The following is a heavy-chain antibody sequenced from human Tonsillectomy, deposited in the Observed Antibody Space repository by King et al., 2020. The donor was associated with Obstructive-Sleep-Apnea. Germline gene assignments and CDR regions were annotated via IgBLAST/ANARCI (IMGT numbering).Heavy chain of an antibody. CDR1: GFTFSTYS. Sequence: VQLVESGGGLIQPGGSLRLSCAASGFTFSTYSMNWVRQAPGKGLEWVSYISSGSSNKFYADSVKGRFTISRDNAKNSLYLQMNSLRAEDPAVYYCARDSPWGSSSSPYSYGMDVWGQGTTVSVSS. J-gene: IGHJ6*02. D-gene: IGHD6-6*01. CDR3: ARDSPWGSSSSPYSYGMDV. CDR2: ISSGSSNK. V-gene: IGHV3-48*04.